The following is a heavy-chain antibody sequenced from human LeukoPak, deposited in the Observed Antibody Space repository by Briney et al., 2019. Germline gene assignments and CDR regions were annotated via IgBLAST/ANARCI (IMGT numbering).Heavy chain of an antibody. CDR1: GYTFTSYG. Sequence: ASVKVSCKASGYTFTSYGISWVRQAPGQGLEWMGWISAYNGNTNYAQKLQGRVTMTTDTSTSTAYMELRSLRSDDTAVYYCARDGGSYYDFWSGYYDLAPNDLNYGMGVWGQGTTVTVSS. D-gene: IGHD3-3*01. CDR3: ARDGGSYYDFWSGYYDLAPNDLNYGMGV. J-gene: IGHJ6*02. CDR2: ISAYNGNT. V-gene: IGHV1-18*01.